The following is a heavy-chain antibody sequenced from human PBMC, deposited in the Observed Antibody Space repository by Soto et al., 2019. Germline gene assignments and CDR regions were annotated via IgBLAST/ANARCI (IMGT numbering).Heavy chain of an antibody. D-gene: IGHD2-2*01. V-gene: IGHV3-33*01. Sequence: QVQLVESGGGVVQPGRSLRLSCAASGFTFRNHGMHWVRLAPGKGLEWVAVIWYDGSEKYYADSVKDRFTVSRDNSKNTLYLQMNSLRGEDTAVYYCARDLGWPAARFDPWGQGTLVTVPS. J-gene: IGHJ5*02. CDR1: GFTFRNHG. CDR3: ARDLGWPAARFDP. CDR2: IWYDGSEK.